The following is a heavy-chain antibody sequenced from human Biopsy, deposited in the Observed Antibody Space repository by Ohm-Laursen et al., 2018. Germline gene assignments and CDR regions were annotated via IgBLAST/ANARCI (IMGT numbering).Heavy chain of an antibody. D-gene: IGHD3-9*01. CDR1: GFNFRDYS. CDR2: ISSSGTTI. Sequence: SLRLSCSASGFNFRDYSMNWIRQAPGKGLEWISHISSSGTTIYYGDVVRGRFTISRDNDKNSLFLQMNSLRADDTAVYYCTGRYDIGAYGVDVWDQGTTVIVSS. CDR3: TGRYDIGAYGVDV. J-gene: IGHJ6*02. V-gene: IGHV3-11*01.